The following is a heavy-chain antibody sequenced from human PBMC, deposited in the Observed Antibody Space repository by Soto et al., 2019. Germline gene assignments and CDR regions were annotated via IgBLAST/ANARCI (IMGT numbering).Heavy chain of an antibody. CDR1: GYTFTGYY. D-gene: IGHD6-13*01. J-gene: IGHJ4*02. Sequence: SSVKVSCKASGYTFTGYYMHWLRQAPGQGLEWMGWINPNSGGTNYAQKFQGWVTMTRDTSISTAYMELSRLRSDDTAVYYCARDSNSWYYFDYWGQGTLVTVSS. V-gene: IGHV1-2*04. CDR2: INPNSGGT. CDR3: ARDSNSWYYFDY.